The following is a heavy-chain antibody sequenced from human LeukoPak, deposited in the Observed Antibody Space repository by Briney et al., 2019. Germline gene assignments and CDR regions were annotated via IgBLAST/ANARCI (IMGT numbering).Heavy chain of an antibody. Sequence: PGASVKVSCKASGGTFSSYAISWVRQAPGQGLEWMGGIIPIFGTANYAQKFQGRVTITADESTSTAYMELSSLRSEDTAVYYCARSGQWLAPQLDYWGQGTLVTVSS. CDR2: IIPIFGTA. D-gene: IGHD6-19*01. CDR1: GGTFSSYA. J-gene: IGHJ4*02. CDR3: ARSGQWLAPQLDY. V-gene: IGHV1-69*13.